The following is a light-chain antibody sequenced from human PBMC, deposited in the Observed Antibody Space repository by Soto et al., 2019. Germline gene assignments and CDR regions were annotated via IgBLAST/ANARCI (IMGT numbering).Light chain of an antibody. V-gene: IGKV3-15*01. CDR2: GAS. J-gene: IGKJ1*01. CDR3: QQYKNWPQT. Sequence: EIVMTQSPATLSVSPGERATLSCRASQSVSSNLAWHQQKPSQAPRLLIYGASTRATGIPARFSGSGSGTEFTLTISSLQSEDFAVYYCQQYKNWPQTFGQGTKVEIK. CDR1: QSVSSN.